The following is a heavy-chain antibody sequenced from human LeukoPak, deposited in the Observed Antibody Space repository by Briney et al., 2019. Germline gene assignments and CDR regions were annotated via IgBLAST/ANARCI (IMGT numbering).Heavy chain of an antibody. Sequence: PGGSQRLSCAASGFTFSSYWMSWVRQAPGKGLEWVANIKQDGSEKYYVDSVKGRFTISRDNAKNSLYLQMNSLRAEDTAVYYCAREKVVRGVRGAFDIWGQGTMVTVSS. J-gene: IGHJ3*02. V-gene: IGHV3-7*01. CDR2: IKQDGSEK. D-gene: IGHD3-10*01. CDR1: GFTFSSYW. CDR3: AREKVVRGVRGAFDI.